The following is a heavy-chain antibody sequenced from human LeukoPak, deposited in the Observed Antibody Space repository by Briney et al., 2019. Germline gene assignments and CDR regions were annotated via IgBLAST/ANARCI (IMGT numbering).Heavy chain of an antibody. Sequence: GASVKVSCKVSGYTLTELSMHWVRQAPGKGLEWMGGFDPEDGETIYAQKFQGRVTMTGDTSTDTAYMELSSLRSEDTAVYYCATAMVRGEAWFDPWGQGTLVTVSS. CDR3: ATAMVRGEAWFDP. V-gene: IGHV1-24*01. CDR1: GYTLTELS. D-gene: IGHD3-10*01. CDR2: FDPEDGET. J-gene: IGHJ5*02.